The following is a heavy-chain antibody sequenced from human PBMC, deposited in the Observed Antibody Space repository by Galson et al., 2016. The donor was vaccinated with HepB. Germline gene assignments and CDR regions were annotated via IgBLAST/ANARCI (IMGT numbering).Heavy chain of an antibody. CDR3: AKDTPLIQVVITQRYLGAFAI. D-gene: IGHD3-22*01. Sequence: SLRLSCAASGFTFSDYAISWVRQAPGKGLEWVAAIVGIGTKTYYADSVKGRFTISRDNSMNTLSLQMDSLRPEDKAVYYCAKDTPLIQVVITQRYLGAFAIWGPGTMVTVSS. CDR1: GFTFSDYA. J-gene: IGHJ3*02. CDR2: IVGIGTKT. V-gene: IGHV3-23*01.